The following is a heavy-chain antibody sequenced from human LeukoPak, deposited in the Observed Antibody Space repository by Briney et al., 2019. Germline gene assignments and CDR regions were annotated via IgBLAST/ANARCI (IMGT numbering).Heavy chain of an antibody. CDR3: TTAGGSGSYYYYYYMDV. CDR2: IYCSGST. Sequence: SETLSLTCTVSGGSISSYYWSWIRQPPGKGLEWIGYIYCSGSTNYNPSLKSRVTISVDTSKNQFSLKLSSVTAADTAVYYCTTAGGSGSYYYYYYMDVWGKGTTVTISS. D-gene: IGHD3-10*01. CDR1: GGSISSYY. V-gene: IGHV4-59*01. J-gene: IGHJ6*03.